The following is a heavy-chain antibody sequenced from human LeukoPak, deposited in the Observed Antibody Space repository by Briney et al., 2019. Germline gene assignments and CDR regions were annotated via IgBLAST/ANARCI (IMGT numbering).Heavy chain of an antibody. Sequence: GSSVKVSCKASGGTFSSYAISWVRQAPGQGLEWMERIIPILGIANYAQKFQGRVTITTDESTSTAYMELSSLRSEDTAVYYCASPPPGIAAAGTFDYWGQGTLVTVSS. CDR2: IIPILGIA. J-gene: IGHJ4*02. V-gene: IGHV1-69*04. CDR3: ASPPPGIAAAGTFDY. CDR1: GGTFSSYA. D-gene: IGHD6-13*01.